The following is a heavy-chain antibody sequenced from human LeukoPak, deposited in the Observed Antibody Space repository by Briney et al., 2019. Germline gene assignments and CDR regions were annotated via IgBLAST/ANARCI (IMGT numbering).Heavy chain of an antibody. CDR3: AKDLWFGELYGMDV. Sequence: PGRSLRLSCAAPGFTFSSYGMHWVRQAPGKGLEWVAVISYDGSNKYYADSVKGRFTISRDNSKNTLYLQMNSLRAEDTAVYYCAKDLWFGELYGMDVWGQGTTVTVSS. D-gene: IGHD3-10*01. J-gene: IGHJ6*02. CDR2: ISYDGSNK. CDR1: GFTFSSYG. V-gene: IGHV3-30*18.